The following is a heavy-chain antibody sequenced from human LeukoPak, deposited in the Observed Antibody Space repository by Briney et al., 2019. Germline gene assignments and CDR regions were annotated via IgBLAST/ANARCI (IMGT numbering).Heavy chain of an antibody. CDR3: ARPMAEGTFDY. D-gene: IGHD1-1*01. V-gene: IGHV5-51*01. CDR2: IYPGDSDT. J-gene: IGHJ4*02. Sequence: GGSLKISCKGYGHNFNMYWIGWVRQMPGKGLEWMGIIYPGDSDTRYSPSFQGQVTISADKSISTAYLQWSSLKASDTALYYCARPMAEGTFDYWGQGTLVTVSS. CDR1: GHNFNMYW.